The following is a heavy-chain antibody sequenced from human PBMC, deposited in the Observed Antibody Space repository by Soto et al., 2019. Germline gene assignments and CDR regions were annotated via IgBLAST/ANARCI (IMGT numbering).Heavy chain of an antibody. CDR1: GFTVSNNY. CDR3: ATRGGGGGY. CDR2: IYSGGYT. V-gene: IGHV3-53*01. D-gene: IGHD3-10*01. Sequence: EVQLVESGGGLIQPGGSLRLSCAVSGFTVSNNYMSWVRQAPGKGLEGVSVIYSGGYTAYGDSVKGRFTISRDNSKNKLYLKRKGRGADARAVFSGATRGGGGGYWGQGTLVTVSS. J-gene: IGHJ4*02.